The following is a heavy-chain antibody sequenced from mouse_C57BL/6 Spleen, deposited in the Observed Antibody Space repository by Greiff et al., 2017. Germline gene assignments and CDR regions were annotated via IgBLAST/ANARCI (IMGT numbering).Heavy chain of an antibody. V-gene: IGHV5-4*01. CDR2: ISDGGSYT. Sequence: EVKLVESGGGLVKPGGSLKLSCAASGFTFSSYAMSWVRQTPEKRLEWVATISDGGSYTYYPDNVKGRFTISRDNAKNNLYLQMSHLKSEDTAMYYCARDAYGNYGAYWGQGTLVTVSA. D-gene: IGHD2-1*01. J-gene: IGHJ3*01. CDR1: GFTFSSYA. CDR3: ARDAYGNYGAY.